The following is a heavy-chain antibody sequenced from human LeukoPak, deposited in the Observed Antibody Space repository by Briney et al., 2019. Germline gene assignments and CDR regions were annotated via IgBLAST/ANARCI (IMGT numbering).Heavy chain of an antibody. CDR2: IYYSGST. V-gene: IGHV4-59*12. CDR3: ARASYYDILTGYYEVNWFDP. J-gene: IGHJ5*02. Sequence: SETLSLTCTVSGGSISSYYWSWIRQPPGKGLEWIGYIYYSGSTNYNPSLKSRVTISVDTSKNQFSLKLSSVTAADTAVYYCARASYYDILTGYYEVNWFDPWGQGTLVTVSS. D-gene: IGHD3-9*01. CDR1: GGSISSYY.